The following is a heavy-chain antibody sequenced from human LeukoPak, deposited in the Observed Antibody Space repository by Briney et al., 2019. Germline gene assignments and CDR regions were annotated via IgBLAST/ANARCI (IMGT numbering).Heavy chain of an antibody. CDR1: GGSINNYY. CDR2: IYDSGST. V-gene: IGHV4-59*08. CDR3: ARARGGSGTYRRPIDS. Sequence: SSETLSLTCTVSGGSINNYYWSWMRQPPGKGLEWIGYIYDSGSTNYNPSLQSRVTMSVDTSKNQFSLKLISVTAADTAVYYCARARGGSGTYRRPIDSWGQGTLVTVSS. J-gene: IGHJ4*02. D-gene: IGHD3-10*01.